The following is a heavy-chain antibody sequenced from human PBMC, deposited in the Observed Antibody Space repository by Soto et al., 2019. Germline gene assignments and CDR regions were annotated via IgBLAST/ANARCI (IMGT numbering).Heavy chain of an antibody. CDR2: ISGDGSNA. CDR3: APGRWLQLGS. V-gene: IGHV3-23*01. Sequence: HPGGSLRLCCAASGFSFSNYAMNWVRQAPGKGLEWVSGISGDGSNANYADSVKGRFTISRDNAKNTLYLQMNSLRVEDTAVYYCAPGRWLQLGSWGQGTLVTVSS. D-gene: IGHD5-12*01. CDR1: GFSFSNYA. J-gene: IGHJ5*02.